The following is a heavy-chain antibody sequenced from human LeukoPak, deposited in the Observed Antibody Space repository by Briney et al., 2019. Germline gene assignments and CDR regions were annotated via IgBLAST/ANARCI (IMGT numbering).Heavy chain of an antibody. Sequence: GRSLVTSRSASGFTLSRYGVHWVCQAPGKGLEWVAVIWYDGSNKYYADSVKGRFTISRDNSKNTLYLQMNSLRAEDTAVYYCARDLDDSSGYPIWGQGTLVTVSS. V-gene: IGHV3-33*01. CDR3: ARDLDDSSGYPI. CDR2: IWYDGSNK. J-gene: IGHJ4*02. D-gene: IGHD3-22*01. CDR1: GFTLSRYG.